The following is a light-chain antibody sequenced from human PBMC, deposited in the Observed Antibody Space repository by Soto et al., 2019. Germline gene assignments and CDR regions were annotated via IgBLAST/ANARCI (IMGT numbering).Light chain of an antibody. CDR3: QQYRDSPLT. CDR1: QSVSSSY. J-gene: IGKJ4*01. Sequence: EIVLTQSPGTLSLSPGERATLSCRASQSVSSSYLAWYQQKPGQAPRLLIYGASSRATVIPDRFSGSGSGTDFTLTISRLEPEDFAVYYCQQYRDSPLTFGGGTKVEIK. V-gene: IGKV3-20*01. CDR2: GAS.